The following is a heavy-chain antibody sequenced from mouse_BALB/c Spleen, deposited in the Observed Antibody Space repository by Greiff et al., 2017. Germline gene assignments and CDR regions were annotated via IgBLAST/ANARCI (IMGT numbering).Heavy chain of an antibody. Sequence: EVQLVESGGGLVQPGESRKLSCAASGFTFSSFGMHWVRQAPEKGLEWVAYISSGSSTIYYADTVKGRFTISRDNPKNTLFLQMTSLRSEDTAMYYCARAGRGAMDYWGQGTSVTVSS. CDR1: GFTFSSFG. J-gene: IGHJ4*01. CDR3: ARAGRGAMDY. V-gene: IGHV5-17*02. CDR2: ISSGSSTI.